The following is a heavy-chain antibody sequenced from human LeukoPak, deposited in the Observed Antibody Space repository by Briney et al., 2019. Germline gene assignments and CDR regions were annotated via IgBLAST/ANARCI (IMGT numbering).Heavy chain of an antibody. CDR2: IYHSGST. CDR1: GGSISSRNW. J-gene: IGHJ5*02. Sequence: PSGTLSLTCAVSGGSISSRNWWSWVRQSPGKGLEWIGEIYHSGSTNYNPSPKSRVTISVDKSKNQFSLKLSSVTAADTAVYFCARERGGALTSYYRGSWFDPWGQGTLVTVSS. CDR3: ARERGGALTSYYRGSWFDP. D-gene: IGHD3-9*01. V-gene: IGHV4-4*02.